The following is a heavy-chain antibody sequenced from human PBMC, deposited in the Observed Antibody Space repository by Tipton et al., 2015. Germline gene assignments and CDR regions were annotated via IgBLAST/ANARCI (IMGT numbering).Heavy chain of an antibody. CDR2: IDTAGDT. V-gene: IGHV3-13*01. J-gene: IGHJ6*01. D-gene: IGHD3-10*01. CDR1: GFSLGSYD. CDR3: ARIRSGGYYGMDV. Sequence: SLRLSCAASGFSLGSYDMHRVRQASGKGLEWVSVIDTAGDTYYPGSVKGRFTISRENAKNSLYLQMNSLRAGDTAVYYCARIRSGGYYGMDVWGQGTTVTVSS.